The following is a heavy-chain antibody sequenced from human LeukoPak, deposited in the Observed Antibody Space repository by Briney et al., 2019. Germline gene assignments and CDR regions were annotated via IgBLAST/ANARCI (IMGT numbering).Heavy chain of an antibody. Sequence: ASVKVSCKASGYTFTSYAMNWVRQAPGQGLEWMGWISAYNGNTNYAQKLQGRVTMTTDTSTSTAYMELRSLRSDDTAVYYCARDLVMGSSSGYWGQGTLVTVSS. CDR1: GYTFTSYA. CDR3: ARDLVMGSSSGY. J-gene: IGHJ4*02. D-gene: IGHD6-6*01. V-gene: IGHV1-18*01. CDR2: ISAYNGNT.